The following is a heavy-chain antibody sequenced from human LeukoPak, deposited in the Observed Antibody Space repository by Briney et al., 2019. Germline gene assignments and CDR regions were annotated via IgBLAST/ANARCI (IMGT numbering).Heavy chain of an antibody. D-gene: IGHD2-2*01. J-gene: IGHJ6*02. CDR3: ARVRDCSSTSCYTYYYYGMDV. CDR1: GGTFSSYT. CDR2: IIPILGIA. Sequence: ASVKVSCKASGGTFSSYTISWVRQAPGQGLEWMGRIIPILGIANYAQKFQGRVTITADKSTSTAYMELSSLRSEDTAVYYCARVRDCSSTSCYTYYYYGMDVWGQGTTVTVSS. V-gene: IGHV1-69*02.